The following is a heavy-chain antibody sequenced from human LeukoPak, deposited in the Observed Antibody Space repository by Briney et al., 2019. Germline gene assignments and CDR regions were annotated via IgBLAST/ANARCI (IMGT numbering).Heavy chain of an antibody. Sequence: KPSQTLSLTCTVSGGSISSGGYYWSWIRQHPGKGLEWIGYIYYSGSTYYNPSLKSRVTISVDTSKNQFSTKLSSVTAADTAVYYCARSSVAGTLGFDYWGQGTLVTVSS. V-gene: IGHV4-31*03. CDR2: IYYSGST. J-gene: IGHJ4*02. D-gene: IGHD6-19*01. CDR3: ARSSVAGTLGFDY. CDR1: GGSISSGGYY.